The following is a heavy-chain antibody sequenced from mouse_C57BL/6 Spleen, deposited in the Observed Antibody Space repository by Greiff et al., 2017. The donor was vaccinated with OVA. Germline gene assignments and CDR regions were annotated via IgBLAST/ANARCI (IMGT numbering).Heavy chain of an antibody. D-gene: IGHD1-1*01. CDR1: GYAFTNYL. CDR3: AISSSSGFAY. CDR2: INPGSGGT. Sequence: VQLQQSGAELVRPGTSVKVSCKASGYAFTNYLIEWVKQRPGQGLEWIGVINPGSGGTNYNEKFKGKATLTADKSSSTAYMQLSSLTSEDSAVYFCAISSSSGFAYWGQGTLVTVSA. J-gene: IGHJ3*01. V-gene: IGHV1-54*01.